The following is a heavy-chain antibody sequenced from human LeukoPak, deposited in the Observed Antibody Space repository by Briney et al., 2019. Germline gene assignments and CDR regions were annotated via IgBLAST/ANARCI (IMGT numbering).Heavy chain of an antibody. CDR2: IYYSGST. V-gene: IGHV4-59*01. Sequence: PSETLSLTCTVSVGSISSYFRSWIRQPPGKGLEWIGYIYYSGSTNYNPPLQRRGTISVDTSKNQFSLKLSSVTAADTAVYYCAGASSLYSYGFDYWGQGTLVTVSS. CDR3: AGASSLYSYGFDY. D-gene: IGHD5-18*01. CDR1: VGSISSYF. J-gene: IGHJ4*02.